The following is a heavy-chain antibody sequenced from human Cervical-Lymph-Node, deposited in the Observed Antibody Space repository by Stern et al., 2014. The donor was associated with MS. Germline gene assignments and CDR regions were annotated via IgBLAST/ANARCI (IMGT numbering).Heavy chain of an antibody. J-gene: IGHJ3*01. CDR3: ARWGGNSLNAFDV. V-gene: IGHV4-59*01. CDR2: GYCSGST. D-gene: IGHD4-23*01. Sequence: QLQLQESGPGLVKASETLSLTCTVSGVSISSYYWNWIRQLPGGGLEWIGYGYCSGSTKYNPSRKRRVTISVDASKSQISLKLYSVTAADTAVYYCARWGGNSLNAFDVWGQGTMVTVSS. CDR1: GVSISSYY.